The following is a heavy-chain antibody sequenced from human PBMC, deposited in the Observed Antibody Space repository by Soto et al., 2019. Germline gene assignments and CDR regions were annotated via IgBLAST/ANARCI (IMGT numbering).Heavy chain of an antibody. J-gene: IGHJ4*02. CDR2: ISSTGNT. CDR1: GGSMSSYY. CDR3: ARTFPYDVFRFDY. V-gene: IGHV4-59*01. Sequence: ETLSLTCIVSGGSMSSYYWSWIRQPPGKGLEWIGFISSTGNTNYNPSLKSRLTISVDTSKNHFSLRLSSVTAADTAVYYCARTFPYDVFRFDYWCQGALVT. D-gene: IGHD3-16*01.